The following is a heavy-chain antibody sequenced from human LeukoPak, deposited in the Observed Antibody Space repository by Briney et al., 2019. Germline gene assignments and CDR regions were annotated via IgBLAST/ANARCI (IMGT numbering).Heavy chain of an antibody. V-gene: IGHV4-34*01. Sequence: SETLSLTCAVYGGSFSGYYWSWIRQPPGKGLEWIGEINHSGSTNYSPSLKSRVTISVDTSKNQFSLKLSSVTAADTAVYYCATIATHPNYYYGMDVWGQGTTVTVSS. D-gene: IGHD5-12*01. CDR3: ATIATHPNYYYGMDV. CDR1: GGSFSGYY. J-gene: IGHJ6*02. CDR2: INHSGST.